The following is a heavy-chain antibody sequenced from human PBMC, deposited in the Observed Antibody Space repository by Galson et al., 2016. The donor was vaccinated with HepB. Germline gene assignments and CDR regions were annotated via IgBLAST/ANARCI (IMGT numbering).Heavy chain of an antibody. D-gene: IGHD4-11*01. J-gene: IGHJ4*01. V-gene: IGHV3-23*01. CDR2: ISGSGGRT. CDR3: AKDPDSDSQKRFHNDW. Sequence: SLRLSCAASGFTFSNFAMSWVRQAPGKGLEWVSAISGSGGRTYYADSVKGRFTISRDNSKNTVFLQMSSLRAEDTAIYYCAKDPDSDSQKRFHNDWWGQGTLVTVSS. CDR1: GFTFSNFA.